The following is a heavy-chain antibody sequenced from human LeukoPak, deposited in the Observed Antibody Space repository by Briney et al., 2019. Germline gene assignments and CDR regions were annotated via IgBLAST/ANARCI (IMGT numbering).Heavy chain of an antibody. J-gene: IGHJ6*02. CDR2: IRSNGNEK. D-gene: IGHD3-10*01. V-gene: IGHV3-30*02. Sequence: PAGGSLRLSCAASGFTFRGYAMHWVRQAPGKGLEWVALIRSNGNEKFYLDAVQGRFTISRDNSKNTLFLQMSSLRPEDTAVYYCAKDRDGSGSFQKRTDVWGQGTTVTVSS. CDR1: GFTFRGYA. CDR3: AKDRDGSGSFQKRTDV.